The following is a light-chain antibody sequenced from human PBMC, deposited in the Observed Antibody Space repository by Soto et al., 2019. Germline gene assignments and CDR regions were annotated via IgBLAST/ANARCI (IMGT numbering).Light chain of an antibody. CDR3: QQSHNTPLT. CDR2: SAS. J-gene: IGKJ1*01. V-gene: IGKV1-39*01. CDR1: QRVGSY. Sequence: DIQMTQSPSSLSASVGDRVTITCRASQRVGSYLKWYQQKPGKAPTLLIYSASELQSGVSSRFSGSGSGTDFTLTIRNLQPEDFAVYYCQQSHNTPLTFGQGTKGEI.